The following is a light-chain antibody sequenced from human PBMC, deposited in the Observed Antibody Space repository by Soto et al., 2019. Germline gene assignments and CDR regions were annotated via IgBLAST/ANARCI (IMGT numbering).Light chain of an antibody. CDR3: MQALQTPT. V-gene: IGKV2-28*01. CDR1: QSLLHSDGFKY. J-gene: IGKJ5*01. Sequence: DIVMTQSPLSLPVAPGEPASISCRSSQSLLHSDGFKYLDWYLQKPGQSPQLLIYLGSNRASGVPDRFSGSGSGTDFTLTISRVEAEDVGVYYCMQALQTPTVGQGTRLEIK. CDR2: LGS.